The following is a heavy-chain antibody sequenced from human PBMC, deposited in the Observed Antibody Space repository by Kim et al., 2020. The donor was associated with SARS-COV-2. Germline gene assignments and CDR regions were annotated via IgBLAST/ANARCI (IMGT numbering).Heavy chain of an antibody. CDR3: ARSPHCSSTSCYVSYDILTGYYDYYYYGMDV. CDR1: GGSISSGGYY. Sequence: SETLSLTCTVSGGSISSGGYYWSWIRQHPGKGLEWIGYIYYSGSTYYNPSLKSRVTISVDTSKNQFTLKLSSVTAADTAVYYCARSPHCSSTSCYVSYDILTGYYDYYYYGMDVWGQGTTVTVSS. J-gene: IGHJ6*02. CDR2: IYYSGST. V-gene: IGHV4-31*03. D-gene: IGHD3-9*01.